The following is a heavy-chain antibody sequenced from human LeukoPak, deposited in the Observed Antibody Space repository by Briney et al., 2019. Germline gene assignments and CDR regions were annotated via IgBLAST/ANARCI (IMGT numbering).Heavy chain of an antibody. D-gene: IGHD1-26*01. J-gene: IGHJ4*02. V-gene: IGHV3-48*04. Sequence: PGGSLRLSCAASGFTFSSYSMNWVRQAPGKGLEWVSYISSSGSTIYYADSVKGRFTISRDNAKNSLCLQMNSLRAEDTAVYYCARDDGSYSRSPGFDYWGQGTLVTVSS. CDR1: GFTFSSYS. CDR3: ARDDGSYSRSPGFDY. CDR2: ISSSGSTI.